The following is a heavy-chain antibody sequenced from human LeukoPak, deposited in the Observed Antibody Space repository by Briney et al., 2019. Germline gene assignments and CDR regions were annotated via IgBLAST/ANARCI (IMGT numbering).Heavy chain of an antibody. Sequence: GGSLRLSCAASGFTFNNYAMNWVRQAPGKGLEWVSIIYRGGSTYYADSVKGRFTISRDNSKNTLYLQMNSLRAEDTAMYYCARTSGYYDSSTYYENAFDIWGQGTMVTVSS. J-gene: IGHJ3*02. CDR2: IYRGGST. D-gene: IGHD3-22*01. CDR1: GFTFNNYA. CDR3: ARTSGYYDSSTYYENAFDI. V-gene: IGHV3-53*01.